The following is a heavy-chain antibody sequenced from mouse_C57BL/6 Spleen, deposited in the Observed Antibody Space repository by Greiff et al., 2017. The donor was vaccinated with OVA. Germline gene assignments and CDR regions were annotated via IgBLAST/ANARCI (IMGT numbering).Heavy chain of an antibody. D-gene: IGHD2-5*01. V-gene: IGHV1-69*01. J-gene: IGHJ3*01. CDR1: GYTFTSYW. Sequence: QVQLQQPGAELVMPGASVKLSCKASGYTFTSYWMPWVKQRPGQGLEWIGEIDPSDSYTNYNQKFKGKSTLTVDKSSSTAYMQLSSLTSEDSAVYYCARVSNYGFAYWGQGTLVTVSA. CDR2: IDPSDSYT. CDR3: ARVSNYGFAY.